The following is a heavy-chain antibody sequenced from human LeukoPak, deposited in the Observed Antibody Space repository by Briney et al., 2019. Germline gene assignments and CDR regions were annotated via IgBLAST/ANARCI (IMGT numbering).Heavy chain of an antibody. V-gene: IGHV3-7*01. J-gene: IGHJ4*02. CDR3: MTGDHSEY. CDR1: GFTFSWFW. D-gene: IGHD2-21*02. Sequence: PGGSLRLSCAASGFTFSWFWMTWVRQAPGKGLEWVANIKQDGSEKYYVDSVKGRFTISRDNAKNSLYLQMNSLRGEDTAVYYCMTGDHSEYWGQGTLVTVSS. CDR2: IKQDGSEK.